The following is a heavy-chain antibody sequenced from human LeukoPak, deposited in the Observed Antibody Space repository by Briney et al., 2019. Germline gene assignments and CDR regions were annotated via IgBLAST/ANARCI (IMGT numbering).Heavy chain of an antibody. J-gene: IGHJ3*02. CDR1: GFTFSTYS. Sequence: PGGSLRLSCAASGFTFSTYSMNWVRQAPGKGLGWVSYISSSSSAIYYADSVKGRFTSSRDNAKNSLYLQMNSLRAEDTAVYYCARSFEQLLVHEAFDIWGQGTMVTVSS. D-gene: IGHD6-13*01. V-gene: IGHV3-48*04. CDR3: ARSFEQLLVHEAFDI. CDR2: ISSSSSAI.